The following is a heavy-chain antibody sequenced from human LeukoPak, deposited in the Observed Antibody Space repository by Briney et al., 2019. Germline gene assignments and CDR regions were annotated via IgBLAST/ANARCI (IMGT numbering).Heavy chain of an antibody. CDR2: INPSGGST. D-gene: IGHD4-17*01. CDR3: ASLVYGGYVGAEYFQH. V-gene: IGHV1-46*01. CDR1: GYTFTSYY. Sequence: ASVKVSCKASGYTFTSYYMHWVRQAPGQGLEWMGIINPSGGSTSYAQKFQGRVTMTRDMSTSTVYMELSSLRSEDTAVYYCASLVYGGYVGAEYFQHWGQGTLVTVSS. J-gene: IGHJ1*01.